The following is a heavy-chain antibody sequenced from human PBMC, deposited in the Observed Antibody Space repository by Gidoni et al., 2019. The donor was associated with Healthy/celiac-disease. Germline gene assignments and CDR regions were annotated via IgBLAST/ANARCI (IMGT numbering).Heavy chain of an antibody. CDR1: AFTFSSYG. J-gene: IGHJ6*04. Sequence: QVQLVESGGGVVQPGRSLRLSCAASAFTFSSYGMHCVRQAPGKGLEWVAGISYDGSNKYYADSVKGRFTISRDNSKNTLYLQMNSLRAEDTAVYYCAKLVGYCSGGSCAAAYYYGMDVWGKGTTVTVSS. CDR3: AKLVGYCSGGSCAAAYYYGMDV. D-gene: IGHD2-15*01. CDR2: ISYDGSNK. V-gene: IGHV3-30*18.